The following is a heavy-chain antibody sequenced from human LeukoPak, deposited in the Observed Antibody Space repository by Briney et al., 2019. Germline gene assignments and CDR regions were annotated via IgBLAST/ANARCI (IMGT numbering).Heavy chain of an antibody. CDR2: ISPNSGGT. D-gene: IGHD3-16*01. V-gene: IGHV1-2*06. CDR3: VRVEDRGLDP. J-gene: IGHJ5*02. Sequence: ASVKVSCKASGYTFTGYYIHWVRQAPEQGLEWMGRISPNSGGTNYAQKFQGRVTMTRDTSINTAYMELSSLRSDDTAVYYCVRVEDRGLDPWGQGTLVTVSS. CDR1: GYTFTGYY.